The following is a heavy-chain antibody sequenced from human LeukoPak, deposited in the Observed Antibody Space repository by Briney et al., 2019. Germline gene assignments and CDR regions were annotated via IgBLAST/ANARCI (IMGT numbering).Heavy chain of an antibody. D-gene: IGHD3-22*01. J-gene: IGHJ4*02. CDR2: IYSGGST. Sequence: WVSVIYSGGSTYYADSVKGRFTISRDNSKNTLYLQMNSLRAEDTAVYYCARDYYDSSGTLNWGQGTLVTVSS. V-gene: IGHV3-53*01. CDR3: ARDYYDSSGTLN.